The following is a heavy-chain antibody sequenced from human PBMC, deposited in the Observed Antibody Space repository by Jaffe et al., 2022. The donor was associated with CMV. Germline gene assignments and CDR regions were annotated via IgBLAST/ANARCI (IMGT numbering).Heavy chain of an antibody. J-gene: IGHJ4*02. Sequence: EVQLVESGGGLVQPGGSLRLSCAASGFTFSSYEMNWVRQAPGKGLEWVSYISSSGSTIYYADSVKGRFTISRDNAKNSLYLQMNSLRAEDTAVYYCARDQYYYDSSGFDYWGQGTLVTVSS. D-gene: IGHD3-22*01. CDR1: GFTFSSYE. V-gene: IGHV3-48*03. CDR3: ARDQYYYDSSGFDY. CDR2: ISSSGSTI.